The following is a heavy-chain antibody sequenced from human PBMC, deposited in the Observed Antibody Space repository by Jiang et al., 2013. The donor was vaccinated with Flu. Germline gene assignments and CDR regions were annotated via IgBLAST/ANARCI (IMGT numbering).Heavy chain of an antibody. CDR3: ARPSGYCSGGSCYPPKEFDP. Sequence: GAEVKKPGESLRISCKGSGYSFTSYWISWVRQMPGKGLEWMGRIDPSDSYTNYNPSFQGHVTISADKSISTAYLQWSSLKASDTAMYYCARPSGYCSGGSCYPPKEFDPWGQGTLVTVSS. CDR1: GYSFTSYW. J-gene: IGHJ5*02. V-gene: IGHV5-10-1*01. D-gene: IGHD2-15*01. CDR2: IDPSDSYT.